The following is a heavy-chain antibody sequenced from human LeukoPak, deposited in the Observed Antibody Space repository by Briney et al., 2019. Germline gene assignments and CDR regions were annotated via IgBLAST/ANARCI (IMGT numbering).Heavy chain of an antibody. D-gene: IGHD2-15*01. CDR3: ARDPYCSGGSCYRATGMDV. V-gene: IGHV4-34*01. Sequence: SETLSLTCAVYGGSFSGYYWSCIRQPPGKGLEWIGEINHSGSTNYNPSLKSRVTISVDTSKNQFSLKLSSVTAADTAVYYCARDPYCSGGSCYRATGMDVWGQGTTVTVSS. CDR2: INHSGST. CDR1: GGSFSGYY. J-gene: IGHJ6*02.